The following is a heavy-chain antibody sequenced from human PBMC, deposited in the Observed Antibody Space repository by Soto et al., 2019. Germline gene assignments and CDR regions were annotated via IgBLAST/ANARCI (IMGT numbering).Heavy chain of an antibody. D-gene: IGHD6-13*01. CDR3: ARHHVRGRTIAGAAEF. CDR2: INHSGNT. J-gene: IGHJ4*02. V-gene: IGHV4-34*01. Sequence: WETLSLTCAVYGGSFSGYYWSWIRQPPGKGLEWIGEINHSGNTNYNPSLKSRVTISVDTSKNQLFLNLSSVTAADTAMYYCARHHVRGRTIAGAAEFWGQGTLVTVSS. CDR1: GGSFSGYY.